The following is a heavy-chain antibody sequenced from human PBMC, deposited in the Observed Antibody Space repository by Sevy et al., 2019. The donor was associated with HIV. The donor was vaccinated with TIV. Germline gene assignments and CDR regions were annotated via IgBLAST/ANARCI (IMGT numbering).Heavy chain of an antibody. J-gene: IGHJ4*02. CDR3: ARGGGNGWYYFDY. D-gene: IGHD6-19*01. V-gene: IGHV1-69*13. Sequence: ASVKVSCKASGGTFSSYGISWVRQAPGQGLEWMGGINPILGTVNYAQKFQGRVTITGDESTKTAYMELSSLRSEDTAVYYCARGGGNGWYYFDYWGQETLVTVSS. CDR2: INPILGTV. CDR1: GGTFSSYG.